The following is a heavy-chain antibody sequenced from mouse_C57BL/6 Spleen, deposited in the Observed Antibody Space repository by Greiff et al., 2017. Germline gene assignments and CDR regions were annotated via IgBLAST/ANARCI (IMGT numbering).Heavy chain of an antibody. J-gene: IGHJ4*01. CDR3: ARSHYGSSYDAMDY. V-gene: IGHV1-4*01. D-gene: IGHD1-1*01. CDR2: INPSSGYT. Sequence: QVQLKESGAELARPGASVKMSCKASGYTFTSYTMHWVKQRPGQGLEWIGYINPSSGYTKYNQKFKDKATLTADKSSSTAYMQLSSLTSEDSAVXYCARSHYGSSYDAMDYWGQGTSVTVSS. CDR1: GYTFTSYT.